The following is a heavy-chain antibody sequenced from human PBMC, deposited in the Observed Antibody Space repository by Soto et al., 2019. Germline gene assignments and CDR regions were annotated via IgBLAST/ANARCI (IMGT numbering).Heavy chain of an antibody. CDR1: GGSITSGDDY. V-gene: IGHV4-30-4*01. D-gene: IGHD3-3*01. J-gene: IGHJ6*02. Sequence: QVQLQESGPGLVKPSQTLSLTCTVSGGSITSGDDYWSWIRQPPGKGLEWIGYIYFSGSTYYNPPLRRRVTISVDTSNNQFSLKLNSVTAADTAVYYCARAHIAIFGVVIIKDYGLDVWGQGTTVTVSS. CDR3: ARAHIAIFGVVIIKDYGLDV. CDR2: IYFSGST.